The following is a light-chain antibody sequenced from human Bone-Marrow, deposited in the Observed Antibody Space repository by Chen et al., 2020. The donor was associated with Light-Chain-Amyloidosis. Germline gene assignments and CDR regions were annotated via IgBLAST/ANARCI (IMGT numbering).Light chain of an antibody. J-gene: IGKJ1*01. V-gene: IGKV1-12*01. CDR2: GAS. CDR1: QAISRW. Sequence: DIQMTQSPSSVSASVGDRVTITCRANQAISRWLAWYQQKPGKAPQLLIYGASTLQSGVPSRFSGSGSGIDFTLTINTLQPEDFATYYCQQSNSFPRTFGQGTKVEIK. CDR3: QQSNSFPRT.